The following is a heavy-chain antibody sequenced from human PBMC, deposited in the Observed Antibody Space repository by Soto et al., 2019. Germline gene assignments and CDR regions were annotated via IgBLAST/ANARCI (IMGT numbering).Heavy chain of an antibody. D-gene: IGHD4-4*01. CDR3: TRRVRSTVLLDY. J-gene: IGHJ4*02. Sequence: QLQLRESGPGLVKPSETLSLTCTVSGNSISGTSSFWAWIRQPPGKNLEWIGSVYYTGSTYYNSSHKSRVSISIDTSKNHFSLSLNSVSAADTAVYYCTRRVRSTVLLDYLGQGALVTVSS. CDR1: GNSISGTSSF. CDR2: VYYTGST. V-gene: IGHV4-39*01.